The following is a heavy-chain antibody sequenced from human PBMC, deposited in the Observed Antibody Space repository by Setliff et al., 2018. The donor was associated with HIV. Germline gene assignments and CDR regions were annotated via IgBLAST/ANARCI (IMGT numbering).Heavy chain of an antibody. CDR3: ATGRIPGIPAVIVY. CDR2: IKPRGGGT. V-gene: IGHV1-46*01. Sequence: ASVKVSCKASGYTFTSHYMHWVRQAPGQGLEWMGVIKPRGGGTNYARQFQGRVTMTRDTSTDTVFMELNSLRSEDTAVYYCATGRIPGIPAVIVYWGQGTLVTVSS. J-gene: IGHJ4*02. CDR1: GYTFTSHY. D-gene: IGHD6-13*01.